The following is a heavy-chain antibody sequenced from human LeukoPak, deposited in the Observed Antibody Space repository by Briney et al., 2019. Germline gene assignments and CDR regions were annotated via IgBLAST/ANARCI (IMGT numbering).Heavy chain of an antibody. CDR2: IYSGGST. CDR3: ARLAVYVWGSHNFDY. CDR1: GFTVSSNY. Sequence: GGSLRLSRAASGFTVSSNYMSWVRQAPGKGLEWVSVIYSGGSTYYADSVKGRFTISRDNSKNTLYLQMNSLRAEDTAVYYCARLAVYVWGSHNFDYWGQGTLVTVSS. V-gene: IGHV3-53*01. D-gene: IGHD3-16*01. J-gene: IGHJ4*02.